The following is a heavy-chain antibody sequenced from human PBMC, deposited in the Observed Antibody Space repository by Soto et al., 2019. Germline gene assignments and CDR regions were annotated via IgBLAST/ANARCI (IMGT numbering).Heavy chain of an antibody. CDR3: TTVPYYYGSGSYNLDY. V-gene: IGHV3-15*01. CDR1: GFTFSNAW. Sequence: VQLVDSGGGVVQPGRSLRLSCTTSGFTFSNAWMSWVRQAPGKGLEWVGRIKSKTDGGTTDYAAPVKGRFTISRDDSKNTLYRQMTGLKTEDTAGYSGTTVPYYYGSGSYNLDYWGQGTLVTVSS. CDR2: IKSKTDGGTT. D-gene: IGHD3-10*01. J-gene: IGHJ4*02.